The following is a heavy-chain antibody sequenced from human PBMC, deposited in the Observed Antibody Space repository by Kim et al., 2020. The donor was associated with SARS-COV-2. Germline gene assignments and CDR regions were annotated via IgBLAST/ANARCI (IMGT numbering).Heavy chain of an antibody. CDR2: IKQDGSEK. J-gene: IGHJ4*02. CDR1: GFTFSSYW. D-gene: IGHD3-10*01. V-gene: IGHV3-7*03. CDR3: ARGNYGSGSYMYYFDY. Sequence: GGSLRLSCAASGFTFSSYWMSWVRQAPGKGLEWVANIKQDGSEKYYVDSVKGRFTISRDNAKNSLYLQMNSLRAEDTAVYYCARGNYGSGSYMYYFDYWGQGTLVTVSS.